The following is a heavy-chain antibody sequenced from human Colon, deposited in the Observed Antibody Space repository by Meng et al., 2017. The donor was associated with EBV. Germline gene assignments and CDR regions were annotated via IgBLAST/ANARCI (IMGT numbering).Heavy chain of an antibody. CDR2: IGAGGTT. J-gene: IGHJ4*02. V-gene: IGHV3-23*01. D-gene: IGHD4-23*01. CDR1: GFAFTTYA. CDR3: AKGGGTSLYYFHY. Sequence: EVQLLESGGGLVQPGGSLILSCAASGFAFTTYAMRWVRQAPGKGLEWVSTIGAGGTTYYADSVKGRFTISRDTSKNTLYLQINSLRAEDTAVYYCAKGGGTSLYYFHYWGPGTLVTVSS.